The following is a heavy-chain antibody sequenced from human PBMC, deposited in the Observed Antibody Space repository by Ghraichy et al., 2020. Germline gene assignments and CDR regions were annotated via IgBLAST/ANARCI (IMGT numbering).Heavy chain of an antibody. CDR1: GFTFSNYA. Sequence: GGSLRLSCAASGFTFSNYAMGWVRQAPGKGLEWVSSITGGRGTTYYADSVKGRFTISRDVSKTTLFLQMNSLRAEDTALYYCAKSVSLVVINVLFDYWGQGALVTVSS. V-gene: IGHV3-23*01. CDR2: ITGGRGTT. CDR3: AKSVSLVVINVLFDY. D-gene: IGHD3-22*01. J-gene: IGHJ4*02.